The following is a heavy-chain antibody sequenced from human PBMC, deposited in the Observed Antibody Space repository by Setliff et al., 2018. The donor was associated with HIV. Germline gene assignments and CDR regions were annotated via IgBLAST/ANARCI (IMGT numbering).Heavy chain of an antibody. CDR3: ASGFDGSGLSYFEY. V-gene: IGHV1-58*01. CDR1: GFTFTSSA. D-gene: IGHD3-22*01. CDR2: IVVGSGNT. Sequence: GASVKVSCKASGFTFTSSAVQWVRQARGQRLEWIGWIVVGSGNTNYAQKFQGGVTMTRNTSISTAYMELSSLRSEDSAVYYCASGFDGSGLSYFEYWGQGTLVTVSS. J-gene: IGHJ4*01.